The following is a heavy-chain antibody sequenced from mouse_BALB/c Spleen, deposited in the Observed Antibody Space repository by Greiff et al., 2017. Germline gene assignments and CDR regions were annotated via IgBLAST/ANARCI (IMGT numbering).Heavy chain of an antibody. CDR1: GYTFTDYA. D-gene: IGHD2-1*01. Sequence: VQLKESGAELVRPGVSVKISCKGSGYTFTDYAMHWVKQSHAKSLEWIGVISTYYGDASYNQKFKGKATMTVDKSSSTAYMELARLTSEDSAIYYCARGGDGNTWFAYWGQGTLVTVSA. CDR2: ISTYYGDA. CDR3: ARGGDGNTWFAY. V-gene: IGHV1S137*01. J-gene: IGHJ3*01.